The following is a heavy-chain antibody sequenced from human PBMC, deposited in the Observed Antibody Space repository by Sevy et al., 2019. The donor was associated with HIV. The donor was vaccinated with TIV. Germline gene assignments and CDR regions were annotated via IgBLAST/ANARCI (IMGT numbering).Heavy chain of an antibody. V-gene: IGHV5-51*01. CDR2: IYPADSDT. CDR1: GYSFTNFW. D-gene: IGHD3-10*01. Sequence: GESLKISCKGSGYSFTNFWIGWVRQMPGKGLEWMGMIYPADSDTRYSPSFQGQVTISADKYTSTAYLQWASLKASDTAMYYSARPRGHSSSGWFDPWGRGTLVTVSS. CDR3: ARPRGHSSSGWFDP. J-gene: IGHJ5*02.